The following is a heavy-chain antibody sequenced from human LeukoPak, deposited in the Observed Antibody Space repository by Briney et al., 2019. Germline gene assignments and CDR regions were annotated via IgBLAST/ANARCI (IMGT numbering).Heavy chain of an antibody. Sequence: PSETLSLTCTVSGGSISSGNYYWSWIRQPAGKGLEWIGRFYTSGSTNYNPSLKSQVTISVDTSKNQFSLKLSSVTAADTAVYYCARELGYSSGWYAFDIWGQGTMVTVSS. J-gene: IGHJ3*02. D-gene: IGHD6-19*01. CDR3: ARELGYSSGWYAFDI. V-gene: IGHV4-61*02. CDR2: FYTSGST. CDR1: GGSISSGNYY.